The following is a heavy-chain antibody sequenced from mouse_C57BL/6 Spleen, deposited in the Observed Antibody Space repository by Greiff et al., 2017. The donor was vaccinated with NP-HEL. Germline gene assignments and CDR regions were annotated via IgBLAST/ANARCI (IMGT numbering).Heavy chain of an antibody. Sequence: EVQLQQSGPVLVKPGASVKMSCKASGYTFTDYYMNWVKQSHGKSLEWIGVINPYNGGTSYNQTFKGKATLTVDKSSSTAYMELNSLTSEDSAVYYCARALYGNCYFDVWGTGTTVTVSS. J-gene: IGHJ1*03. CDR2: INPYNGGT. CDR3: ARALYGNCYFDV. CDR1: GYTFTDYY. V-gene: IGHV1-19*01. D-gene: IGHD2-1*01.